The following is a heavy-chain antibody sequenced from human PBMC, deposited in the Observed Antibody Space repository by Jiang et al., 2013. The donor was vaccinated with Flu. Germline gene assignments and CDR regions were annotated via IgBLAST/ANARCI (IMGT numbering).Heavy chain of an antibody. J-gene: IGHJ6*02. V-gene: IGHV4-59*01. CDR2: IYYTGTT. D-gene: IGHD2-21*01. CDR1: GGSISSYY. Sequence: TCTVSGGSISSYYWSWIRQPPGKGLEWIGYIYYTGTTNYNPSLKSRVTISGNVSKNQFSLHLTSVTAADTAVYYCARDRSNIPAVMDVWGQGTTVTVSS. CDR3: ARDRSNIPAVMDV.